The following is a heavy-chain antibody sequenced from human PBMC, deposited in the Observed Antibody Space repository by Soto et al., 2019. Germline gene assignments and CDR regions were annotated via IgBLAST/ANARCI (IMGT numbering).Heavy chain of an antibody. CDR2: ISYDGSNK. Sequence: GSLRLACAASGFTFSSYAMHWVRQAPGKGLEWVAVISYDGSNKYYADSVKGRFTISRDNSKNTLYLQMNSLRAEDTAVYYCAREVGSIDAFDIWGQGTMVTVSS. CDR1: GFTFSSYA. CDR3: AREVGSIDAFDI. V-gene: IGHV3-30-3*01. J-gene: IGHJ3*02.